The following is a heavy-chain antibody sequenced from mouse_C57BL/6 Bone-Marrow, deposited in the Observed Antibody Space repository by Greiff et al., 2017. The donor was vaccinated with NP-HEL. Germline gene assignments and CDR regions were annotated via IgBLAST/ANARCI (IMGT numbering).Heavy chain of an antibody. CDR1: GFTFSDYY. Sequence: DVHLVESGGGLVQPGGSLKLSCAASGFTFSDYYMYWVRQTPEKRLEWVAYISNGGGSTYYPDTVKGRFTISRDNAKNTLYLQMSRLKSEDTAMYYCARGYFDYWGQGTTLTVSS. CDR2: ISNGGGST. J-gene: IGHJ2*01. CDR3: ARGYFDY. V-gene: IGHV5-12*01.